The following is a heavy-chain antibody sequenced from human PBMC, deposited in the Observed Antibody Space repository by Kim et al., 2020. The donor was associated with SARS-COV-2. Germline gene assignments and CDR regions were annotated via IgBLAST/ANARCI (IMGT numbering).Heavy chain of an antibody. Sequence: SETLSLTCTVSGGSISSSSYYWGWIRQPPGKGLEWIGSIYYSGSTYYNPSLKSRVTISVDTSKNQFSLKLSSVTAADTAVDYCAREIFGRYYDSSGDWNYYYYYGMDVWGQGTTVTVSS. CDR2: IYYSGST. CDR1: GGSISSSSYY. CDR3: AREIFGRYYDSSGDWNYYYYYGMDV. J-gene: IGHJ6*02. V-gene: IGHV4-39*07. D-gene: IGHD3-22*01.